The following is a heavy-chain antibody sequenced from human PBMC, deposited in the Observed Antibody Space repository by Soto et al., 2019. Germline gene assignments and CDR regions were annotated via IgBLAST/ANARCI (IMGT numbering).Heavy chain of an antibody. V-gene: IGHV4-59*01. J-gene: IGHJ4*02. Sequence: PSETLSLTCTVSGGSISSYYWSWIRQPPGKGLEWIGYIYYSGSTNYNPSLKSRVTISVDTSKNQFSLKLSSVTAADTAVYYCAREPSIVGGFDYWGQGTLVTVSS. CDR3: AREPSIVGGFDY. CDR2: IYYSGST. D-gene: IGHD1-26*01. CDR1: GGSISSYY.